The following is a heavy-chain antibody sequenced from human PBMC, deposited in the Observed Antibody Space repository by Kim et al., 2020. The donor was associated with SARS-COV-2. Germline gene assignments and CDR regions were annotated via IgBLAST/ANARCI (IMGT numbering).Heavy chain of an antibody. Sequence: SETLSLTCAVYGGSFSGYYWSWIRQPPGKGLEWIWEINHSGSTNYNPSLKSRVTISVDTSKNQFSLKLSSVTAADTAVYYCARTKRGIFPGRGWYTDYWGQGTLVTVSS. V-gene: IGHV4-34*01. CDR2: INHSGST. J-gene: IGHJ4*02. D-gene: IGHD6-19*01. CDR1: GGSFSGYY. CDR3: ARTKRGIFPGRGWYTDY.